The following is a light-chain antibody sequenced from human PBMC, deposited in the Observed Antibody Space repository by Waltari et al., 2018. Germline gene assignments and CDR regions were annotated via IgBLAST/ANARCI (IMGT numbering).Light chain of an antibody. CDR2: ENR. CDR3: CSYAGENTYV. J-gene: IGLJ1*01. Sequence: QSALTQPASVSGSPGQSITISCTGTSSDVGSYNLVSWYQQLPGKAPKLIIDENRKRPSGVATRFSGSKSGNAASLTISGLQAEDEADYYCCSYAGENTYVFGTGTKVTVL. CDR1: SSDVGSYNL. V-gene: IGLV2-23*01.